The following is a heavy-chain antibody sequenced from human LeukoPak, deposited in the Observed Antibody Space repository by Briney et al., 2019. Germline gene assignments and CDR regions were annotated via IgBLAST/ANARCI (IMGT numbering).Heavy chain of an antibody. V-gene: IGHV1-46*01. J-gene: IGHJ4*02. CDR3: ATRGYSYGPLDY. D-gene: IGHD5-18*01. CDR2: INPSGGST. CDR1: GYTFTSYY. Sequence: GASVMVSCKATGYTFTSYYMHWVRQAPGQGLEWMGIINPSGGSTSYAQKFQGRVTMTRDTSTSTVYMELSSLRSEDTAVYYCATRGYSYGPLDYWGQGTLVTVSS.